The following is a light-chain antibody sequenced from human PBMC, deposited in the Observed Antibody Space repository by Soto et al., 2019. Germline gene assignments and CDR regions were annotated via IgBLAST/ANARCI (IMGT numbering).Light chain of an antibody. CDR2: AAS. CDR1: QSISSY. J-gene: IGKJ1*01. CDR3: QQRKT. Sequence: DIQMTQSPSSLSASVGDRVTITCRASQSISSYLNWYQQKPGKAPKLLIYAASSLQSGVPSRFSGRGSGTDLTLTISSLQPEDFATYYCQQRKTFGQGTKVEIK. V-gene: IGKV1-39*01.